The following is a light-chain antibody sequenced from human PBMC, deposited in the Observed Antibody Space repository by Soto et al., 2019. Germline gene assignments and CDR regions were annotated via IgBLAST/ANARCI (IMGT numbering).Light chain of an antibody. V-gene: IGKV3-20*01. CDR3: HQHGGSPET. Sequence: EIVLTQSPATLSLSPWERATLSCRASRSVINNYLAWYQQKPGQAPRLLIFGASSRATGIPARFIGSGSGTEFILTISRLQPEDFAIYHCHQHGGSPETFGQGTKVDIK. CDR2: GAS. J-gene: IGKJ1*01. CDR1: RSVINNY.